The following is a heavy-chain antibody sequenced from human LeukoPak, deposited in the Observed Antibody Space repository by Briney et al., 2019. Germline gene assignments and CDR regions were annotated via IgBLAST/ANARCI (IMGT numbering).Heavy chain of an antibody. CDR2: MSSDGGNT. J-gene: IGHJ4*02. D-gene: IGHD6-13*01. Sequence: GGPLRLSCAASGFTISSYTMHWVRQAPGKGLESVSAMSSDGGNTYYANSVKGRFTISRDSSWNTLYLQMDSLRAEDMAVYYCAREGSPGTYDYWGQGTLVTVSS. CDR3: AREGSPGTYDY. CDR1: GFTISSYT. V-gene: IGHV3-64*01.